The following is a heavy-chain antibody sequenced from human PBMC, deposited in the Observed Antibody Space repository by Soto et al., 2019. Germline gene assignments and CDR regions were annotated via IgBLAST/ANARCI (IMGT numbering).Heavy chain of an antibody. J-gene: IGHJ4*02. CDR1: GGSFGGYY. Sequence: PSETLSLTCAVYGGSFGGYYWSWIRQPPGKGLEWIGEINHSGSTNYNPSLKSRVTISVDTSKNQFSLKLSSVTAADTAVYYCAVRWAVAGFDYWGQGTLVTVSS. CDR3: AVRWAVAGFDY. V-gene: IGHV4-34*01. CDR2: INHSGST. D-gene: IGHD6-19*01.